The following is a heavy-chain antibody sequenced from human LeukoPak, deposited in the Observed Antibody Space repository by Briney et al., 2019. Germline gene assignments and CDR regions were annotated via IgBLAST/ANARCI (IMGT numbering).Heavy chain of an antibody. V-gene: IGHV1-69*05. D-gene: IGHD2-8*01. J-gene: IGHJ4*02. Sequence: SVKISCKASGGTFSSYAISWVRQAPGQGLEWMGRIIPIFGTANYAQKFQGRVTITTDESTSTAYMELSSLRSEDTAVYYCATYCTNGVCSFDYWGQGTLVTVSS. CDR3: ATYCTNGVCSFDY. CDR2: IIPIFGTA. CDR1: GGTFSSYA.